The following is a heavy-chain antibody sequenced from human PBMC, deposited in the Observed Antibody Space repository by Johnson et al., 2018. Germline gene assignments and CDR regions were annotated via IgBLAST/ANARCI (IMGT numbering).Heavy chain of an antibody. CDR1: GFTFDDYA. Sequence: EVQLQESGGGLVQPGRSLRLSCADSGFTFDDYAMHWVRQAPGKGLEWVSGLSWNSGSIGYADSVKGRFTTSRDNAKNSLYLLMNSLRAEDTALYYCVKGKTVWQWLSPFDDWGQGTLVTVSS. CDR3: VKGKTVWQWLSPFDD. J-gene: IGHJ4*02. CDR2: LSWNSGSI. V-gene: IGHV3-9*01. D-gene: IGHD6-19*01.